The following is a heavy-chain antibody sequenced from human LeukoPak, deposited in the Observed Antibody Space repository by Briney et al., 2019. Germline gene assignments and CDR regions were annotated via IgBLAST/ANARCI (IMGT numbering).Heavy chain of an antibody. CDR1: GFTVSSDY. J-gene: IGHJ4*02. CDR2: IYIGGST. V-gene: IGHV3-53*01. D-gene: IGHD6-13*01. CDR3: ARKSVNSWSFDY. Sequence: GGSLRLSCAAAGFTVSSDYITWVRQAPGKELEWISVIYIGGSTKYADSVKGRFTISRDNSKNTLYLQMNSLRAEDTAVYYCARKSVNSWSFDYWGQGTLVTVSS.